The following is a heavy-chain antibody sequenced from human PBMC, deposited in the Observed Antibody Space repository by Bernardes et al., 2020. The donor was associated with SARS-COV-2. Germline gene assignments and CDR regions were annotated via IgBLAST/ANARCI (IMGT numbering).Heavy chain of an antibody. J-gene: IGHJ4*02. Sequence: AETRSLTGSVSGASIRPSSFYWCWNRQPPGKGPERNGAVYYTGSTYYNPSLKSRVTISVATTKKQFSLYLSSVTASDTAVYYCVRRVPGGYSAIGCWGQGTLVTVSS. V-gene: IGHV4-39*01. CDR1: GASIRPSSFY. CDR2: VYYTGST. CDR3: VRRVPGGYSAIGC. D-gene: IGHD5-18*01.